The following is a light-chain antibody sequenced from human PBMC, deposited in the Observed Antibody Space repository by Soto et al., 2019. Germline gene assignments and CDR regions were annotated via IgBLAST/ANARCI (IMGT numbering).Light chain of an antibody. V-gene: IGKV3-20*01. CDR1: QSVSSNS. J-gene: IGKJ1*01. Sequence: EIVLTQSPGTLSLSPGERATLSCRASQSVSSNSLAWYQQKPGQPPRLVMYGGFSRPTGIPDRISGSGSGTDFTLTISRLEPEDFAVYYCQYYGGSSRTFGQGTKVEIK. CDR2: GGF. CDR3: QYYGGSSRT.